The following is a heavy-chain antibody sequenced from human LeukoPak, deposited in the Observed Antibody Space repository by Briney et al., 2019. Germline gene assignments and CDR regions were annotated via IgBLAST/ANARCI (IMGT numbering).Heavy chain of an antibody. Sequence: GGSLRLSCAASGFTFSSYGMHWVRQAPGKGLEWVAVISYDGSNKYYADSVKGRFTISRDNSKNTLYLQMNSLRAEDTAVYYCAKDKGGWTIDAFDIWGQGTMVTVSS. CDR2: ISYDGSNK. CDR3: AKDKGGWTIDAFDI. CDR1: GFTFSSYG. D-gene: IGHD6-19*01. V-gene: IGHV3-30*18. J-gene: IGHJ3*02.